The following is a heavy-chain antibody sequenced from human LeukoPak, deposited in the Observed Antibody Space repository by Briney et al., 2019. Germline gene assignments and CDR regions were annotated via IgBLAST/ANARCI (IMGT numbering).Heavy chain of an antibody. D-gene: IGHD1-7*01. Sequence: ASVKVSCKASGYTFTSYGISWVRQAPGQGLEWMGWISAYNGNTNYAQKLQGRVTMTTDTSTSTAYMELRSLRSDDTAVYHCAREGDGLELPIYGYWGQGTLVTVSS. CDR2: ISAYNGNT. J-gene: IGHJ4*02. V-gene: IGHV1-18*01. CDR3: AREGDGLELPIYGY. CDR1: GYTFTSYG.